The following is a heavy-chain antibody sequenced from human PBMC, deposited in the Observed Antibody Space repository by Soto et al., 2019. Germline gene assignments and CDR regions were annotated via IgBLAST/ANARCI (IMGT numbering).Heavy chain of an antibody. CDR1: GFTFSSYW. CDR2: IKQDGSEK. Sequence: GGSLRLSCAASGFTFSSYWMSWVRQAPGKGLEWVANIKQDGSEKYYVDSVKGRFTISRDNAKNSLYLQMNSLRAEDTAVYYCARVTRGDYYYFDYWGQETLVTVSS. V-gene: IGHV3-7*03. CDR3: ARVTRGDYYYFDY. J-gene: IGHJ4*02. D-gene: IGHD4-17*01.